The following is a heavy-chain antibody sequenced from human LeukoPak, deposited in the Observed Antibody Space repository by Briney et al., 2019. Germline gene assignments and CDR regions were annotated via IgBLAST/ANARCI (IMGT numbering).Heavy chain of an antibody. CDR2: INPNSGGT. CDR1: GYTFTGYY. Sequence: ASVEVSCKASGYTFTGYYMHWVRQAPGQGLEWMGWINPNSGGTNYAQKFQGRVTMTRDTSISTAYMELSRLRSDDTAVYYCARDPHYSSGWYDAFDIWGQGTMVTVSS. CDR3: ARDPHYSSGWYDAFDI. V-gene: IGHV1-2*02. D-gene: IGHD6-19*01. J-gene: IGHJ3*02.